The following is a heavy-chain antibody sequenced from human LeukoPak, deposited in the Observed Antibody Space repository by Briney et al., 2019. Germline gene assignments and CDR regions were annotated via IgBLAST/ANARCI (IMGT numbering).Heavy chain of an antibody. Sequence: GGSLRLSCAVSGFTFSSYVMSWVRQAPGKGLEWVSGTSGSGGSTYYADSVKGRFTIFKDISRNTLSVQMNSLRAEDTAVYYCATGGGFYYDHWGQGTLVTVAS. J-gene: IGHJ4*02. CDR2: TSGSGGST. CDR3: ATGGGFYYDH. V-gene: IGHV3-23*01. CDR1: GFTFSSYV. D-gene: IGHD3-22*01.